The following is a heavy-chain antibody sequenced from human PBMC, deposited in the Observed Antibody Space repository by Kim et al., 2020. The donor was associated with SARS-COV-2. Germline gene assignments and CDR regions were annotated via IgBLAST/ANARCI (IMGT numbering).Heavy chain of an antibody. V-gene: IGHV3-7*01. J-gene: IGHJ6*01. CDR2: IRQDGSKK. Sequence: GGSLRLSCAASGFTFSSHWMSWVRQAPGKGLEWVANIRQDGSKKSYLESGKGRFTISRDNAKNSVDLQMDSLRAEDTAVYYCVRVPKGDYYGMDVWGQGTTVIVSA. CDR1: GFTFSSHW. CDR3: VRVPKGDYYGMDV.